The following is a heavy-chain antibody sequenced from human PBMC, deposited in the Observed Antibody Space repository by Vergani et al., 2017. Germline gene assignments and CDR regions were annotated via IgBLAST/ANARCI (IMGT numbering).Heavy chain of an antibody. D-gene: IGHD2-2*01. J-gene: IGHJ6*03. Sequence: EVQLLESGGGLVQPGGSLRLSRAASGFTFSRYAMSWVRQAPGQGLEWVSAISGSGGSTYYADSVKGRFTISRDNSKNTLYLQMNSLRAEDTAVYYCAKGLNGVGCSSTSCYRNYYYYMDVWGKGTTVTVSS. CDR2: ISGSGGST. CDR1: GFTFSRYA. V-gene: IGHV3-23*01. CDR3: AKGLNGVGCSSTSCYRNYYYYMDV.